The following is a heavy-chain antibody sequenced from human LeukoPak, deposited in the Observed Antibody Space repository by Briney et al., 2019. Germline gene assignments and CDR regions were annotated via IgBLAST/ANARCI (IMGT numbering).Heavy chain of an antibody. V-gene: IGHV3-23*01. CDR3: AKDRPDHYYYYYGMDV. Sequence: GGSLRLSCAASGFTFSSYAMSWVRQAPGNGLEWVSAISGSGGSTYYADSVKGRFTISRDNSKNTLYLQMNSLRAEDTAVYYCAKDRPDHYYYYYGMDVWGQGTTVTVSS. D-gene: IGHD1-14*01. J-gene: IGHJ6*02. CDR1: GFTFSSYA. CDR2: ISGSGGST.